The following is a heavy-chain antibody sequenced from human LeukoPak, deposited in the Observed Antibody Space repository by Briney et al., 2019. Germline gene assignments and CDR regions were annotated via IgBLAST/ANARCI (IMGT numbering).Heavy chain of an antibody. CDR2: IEYDGSNI. CDR1: GFTFSTYG. CDR3: AKTPRYRAARQSHFDY. J-gene: IGHJ4*02. Sequence: GGCLRLSCAASGFTFSTYGMHWVRQAPGKGLEWVAVIEYDGSNIHYTDSVKGRFTISRDNSKKTLYLQMNSLRAEDTAVYYCAKTPRYRAARQSHFDYWGQGTLVTVSS. V-gene: IGHV3-30*18. D-gene: IGHD6-6*01.